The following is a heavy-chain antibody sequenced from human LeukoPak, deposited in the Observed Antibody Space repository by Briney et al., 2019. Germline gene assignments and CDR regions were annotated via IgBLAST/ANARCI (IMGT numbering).Heavy chain of an antibody. J-gene: IGHJ6*03. CDR1: GYTFTGYY. V-gene: IGHV1-2*02. D-gene: IGHD2-2*01. CDR2: INPNSGGT. CDR3: ARGITDIVVVPAAISHYYYYYYMDV. Sequence: ASVKVSCKAFGYTFTGYYMHWVRQAPGQGLEWMGWINPNSGGTNYAQKFQGRVTMTRDTSISTAYMELSRLRSDDTAVYYCARGITDIVVVPAAISHYYYYYYMDVWGKGTTVTVSS.